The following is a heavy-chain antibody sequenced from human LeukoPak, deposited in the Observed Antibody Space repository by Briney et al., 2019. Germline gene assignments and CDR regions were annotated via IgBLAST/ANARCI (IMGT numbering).Heavy chain of an antibody. CDR1: GFTFSDYA. D-gene: IGHD3-16*02. CDR3: ARHDSFIPY. CDR2: ISDSGAGT. V-gene: IGHV3-23*01. J-gene: IGHJ4*02. Sequence: PGGSLRLSCVASGFTFSDYAMSWVRQAPGKGLEWVSGISDSGAGTYYTDSVKGRCTIPRDNSRNTVSLQLNSLRAEDTAVYFCARHDSFIPYWGQGTLVTVTS.